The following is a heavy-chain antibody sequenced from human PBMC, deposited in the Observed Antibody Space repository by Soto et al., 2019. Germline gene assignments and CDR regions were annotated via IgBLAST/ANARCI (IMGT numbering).Heavy chain of an antibody. CDR2: ISRSGGSA. CDR3: ATNCDPTFSQSSH. J-gene: IGHJ4*02. Sequence: EVQLLESGGGLVQPGGSLRLSCAASGFPFSTYAMTWVRQAPGKGLVWVSGISRSGGSAYYADSVKGRFTISRDKTKSTLFLQLNSRRAEETAAYYCATNCDPTFSQSSHWGQGALVTVSS. V-gene: IGHV3-23*01. CDR1: GFPFSTYA. D-gene: IGHD2-21*01.